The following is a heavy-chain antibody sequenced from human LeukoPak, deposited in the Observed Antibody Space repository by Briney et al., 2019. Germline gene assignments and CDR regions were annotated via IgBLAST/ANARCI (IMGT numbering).Heavy chain of an antibody. CDR2: IRYDGSNK. CDR1: GFTFSSYG. D-gene: IGHD4-11*01. V-gene: IGHV3-30*02. Sequence: GGSLRLSCAASGFTFSSYGMHCVRQAPGKGLEWVAFIRYDGSNKYYADSVKGRFTISRDNSKNTLYLQMNSLRAEDTAVYYCAKDRTVTTAYWGQGTLVTVSS. CDR3: AKDRTVTTAY. J-gene: IGHJ4*02.